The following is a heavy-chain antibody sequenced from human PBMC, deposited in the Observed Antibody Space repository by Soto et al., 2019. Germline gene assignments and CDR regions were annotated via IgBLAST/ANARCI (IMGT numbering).Heavy chain of an antibody. CDR3: ARYRSYRCSPADCFDD. D-gene: IGHD2-15*01. CDR1: VGSMSRHY. J-gene: IGHJ4*01. Sequence: SETLSLTCTVSVGSMSRHYWSWIRQSPGKGLEWIGFIFYSGSTSYNPSLKSRVTISIDTSQHQFSVNLNSVTAADTTIYYCARYRSYRCSPADCFDDWGPGTVVTGPS. CDR2: IFYSGST. V-gene: IGHV4-59*11.